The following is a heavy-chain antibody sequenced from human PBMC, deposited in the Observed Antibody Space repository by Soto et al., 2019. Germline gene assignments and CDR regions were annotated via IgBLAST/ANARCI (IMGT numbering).Heavy chain of an antibody. V-gene: IGHV1-69*06. CDR2: IVPLFRTT. D-gene: IGHD6-13*01. CDR3: ARGGYSSTWSNLLDRSGLDV. Sequence: QVQLVQSGAEAKKPGSSVKVSCKTSGGTFSSYAISWVRQAPGQGLEWMGGIVPLFRTTNYAQKFQGRVTITADTSTYTGYMELRGVRSGDTAVYYCARGGYSSTWSNLLDRSGLDVWGQGTTVTVSS. J-gene: IGHJ6*02. CDR1: GGTFSSYA.